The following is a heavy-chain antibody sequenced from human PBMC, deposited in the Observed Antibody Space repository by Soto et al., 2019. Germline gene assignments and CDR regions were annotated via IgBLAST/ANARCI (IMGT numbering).Heavy chain of an antibody. CDR2: ISGSGGST. Sequence: EVQLVESGGGLVQPGRSLRLSCAASGFTFDDYAMHWVRQAPGQGLEWVSGISGSGGSTYYADSVKGRFTISRDNSKNTLYLQMNSLRAEDTAVYYCAKPPRPGMVYYFDYWGQGTLVTVSS. CDR3: AKPPRPGMVYYFDY. V-gene: IGHV3-23*04. D-gene: IGHD2-8*01. CDR1: GFTFDDYA. J-gene: IGHJ4*02.